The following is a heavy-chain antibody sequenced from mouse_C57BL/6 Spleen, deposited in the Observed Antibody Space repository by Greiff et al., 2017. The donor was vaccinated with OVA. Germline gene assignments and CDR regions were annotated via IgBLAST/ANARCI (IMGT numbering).Heavy chain of an antibody. CDR2: INPSTGGT. J-gene: IGHJ1*03. V-gene: IGHV1-42*01. CDR3: ARWLGYFDV. D-gene: IGHD3-3*01. CDR1: GYSFTGYY. Sequence: EVQLQQSGPELVKPGASVKISCKASGYSFTGYYMNWVQQSPEKSLEWIGEINPSTGGTTYNQKFKAKATLTLDKSSSTAYMQRKSLTSEDSAVYYCARWLGYFDVWGTGTTGTVSS.